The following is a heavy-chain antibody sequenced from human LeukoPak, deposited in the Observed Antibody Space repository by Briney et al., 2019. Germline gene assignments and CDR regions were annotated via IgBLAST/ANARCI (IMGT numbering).Heavy chain of an antibody. Sequence: GGSLRLSCAASGFTFSSYSMNWVRQAPGKGLEWVSSISSSSSYIYYADSVKGRFTISRDNSKNTLYLQMNSLRIEDTAVYYCVRDAQGWYPPNYFDYWGQGILVTVSS. J-gene: IGHJ4*02. V-gene: IGHV3-21*01. D-gene: IGHD6-19*01. CDR2: ISSSSSYI. CDR1: GFTFSSYS. CDR3: VRDAQGWYPPNYFDY.